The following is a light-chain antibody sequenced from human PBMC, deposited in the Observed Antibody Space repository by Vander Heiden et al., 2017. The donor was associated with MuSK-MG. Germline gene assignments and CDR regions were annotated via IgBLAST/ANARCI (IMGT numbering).Light chain of an antibody. Sequence: SYELTQPPSVSVSPGQTASITCSGDNLGDKYACWYQQKPGQSPVLVIYQDSKRPSGIPERFSGSNSGNTATLTISGTQAMDEADYYCQAWDSSTGVVFGGGTKLTVL. CDR3: QAWDSSTGVV. CDR1: NLGDKY. V-gene: IGLV3-1*01. J-gene: IGLJ2*01. CDR2: QDS.